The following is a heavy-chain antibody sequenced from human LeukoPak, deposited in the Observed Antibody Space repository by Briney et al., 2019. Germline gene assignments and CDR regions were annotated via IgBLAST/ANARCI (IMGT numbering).Heavy chain of an antibody. Sequence: PGGSLRLSCEVSGFTFANQAMSWVRQAPGKGLEWISGISASGHYTYNADSVKGRFTISRDNSKNTLYLQMNSLRAEDTALYYCAKDGSWGDYYFYFYIDVWGKGTTVTVSS. D-gene: IGHD3-16*01. V-gene: IGHV3-23*01. CDR3: AKDGSWGDYYFYFYIDV. CDR2: ISASGHYT. J-gene: IGHJ6*03. CDR1: GFTFANQA.